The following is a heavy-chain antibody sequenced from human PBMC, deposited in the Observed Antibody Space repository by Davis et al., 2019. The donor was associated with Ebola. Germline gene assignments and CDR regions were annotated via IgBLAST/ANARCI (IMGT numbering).Heavy chain of an antibody. CDR3: ARDMEQQLSLFYYYYGMDV. V-gene: IGHV7-4-1*02. CDR1: GFTLTNYA. CDR2: INTNTGNP. J-gene: IGHJ6*02. D-gene: IGHD6-13*01. Sequence: ASVKVSCKASGFTLTNYAIHWVRQAPGQGLEWMGWINTNTGNPTYAQGFTGRFVFSLNTSVSTAYLQISSLKAEDTAVYYCARDMEQQLSLFYYYYGMDVWGQGTTVTVSS.